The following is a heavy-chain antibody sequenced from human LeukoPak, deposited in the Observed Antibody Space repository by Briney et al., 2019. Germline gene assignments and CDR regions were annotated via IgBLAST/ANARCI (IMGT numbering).Heavy chain of an antibody. CDR2: IKQDGSEK. D-gene: IGHD1-26*01. Sequence: PGGSLRLSCAASGFTFSSYWMSWVRQAPGKGLEWVANIKQDGSEKYYVDSVKGRFTISRDNAKNSLYLQMNSLRAEDTAVYYCARDLVGATLQLLDYWGQGTLVTVSS. J-gene: IGHJ4*02. CDR1: GFTFSSYW. V-gene: IGHV3-7*01. CDR3: ARDLVGATLQLLDY.